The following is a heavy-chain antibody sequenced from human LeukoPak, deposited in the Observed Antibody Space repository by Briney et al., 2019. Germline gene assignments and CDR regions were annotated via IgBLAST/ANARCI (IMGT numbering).Heavy chain of an antibody. CDR3: ARELNGYGYYFFDY. CDR2: ISSSDNTI. V-gene: IGHV3-11*01. J-gene: IGHJ4*02. Sequence: GGSLRLSCAASGFTVSSTYMSWIRQAPGKGLEWVSYISSSDNTIYNADSVKGRFTISRDNAKNSLYLQMNSLRAEDTAVYYCARELNGYGYYFFDYGGPGTLVTVSS. D-gene: IGHD3-16*01. CDR1: GFTVSSTY.